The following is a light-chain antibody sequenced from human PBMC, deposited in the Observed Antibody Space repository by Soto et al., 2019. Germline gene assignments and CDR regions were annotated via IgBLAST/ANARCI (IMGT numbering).Light chain of an antibody. CDR1: QSIGSW. Sequence: DIQMTQSPSTVSASVGDRVTITCRASQSIGSWLAWYQQKPGKAPKVLIYKASTLQSGVPSRFSGSGSGTEFTLSISSLQPDDFATYYCQQYNTFSSTFGQGTKVEIK. J-gene: IGKJ1*01. CDR2: KAS. V-gene: IGKV1-5*03. CDR3: QQYNTFSST.